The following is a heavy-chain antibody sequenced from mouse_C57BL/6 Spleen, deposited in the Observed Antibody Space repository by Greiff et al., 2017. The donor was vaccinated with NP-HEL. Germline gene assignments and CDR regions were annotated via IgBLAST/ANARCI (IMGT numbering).Heavy chain of an antibody. CDR2: IDPNSGGT. CDR3: ARGDIVTSYYYAMDY. D-gene: IGHD2-5*01. CDR1: GYTFTSYW. V-gene: IGHV1-72*01. Sequence: QVQLQQPGAELVKPGASVKLSCKASGYTFTSYWMHWVKQRPGRGLEWIGRIDPNSGGTKYNEKFKSKATLTVDKPTSTAYMQLSSLTSEDSAVYYWARGDIVTSYYYAMDYWGQGTSVTVSS. J-gene: IGHJ4*01.